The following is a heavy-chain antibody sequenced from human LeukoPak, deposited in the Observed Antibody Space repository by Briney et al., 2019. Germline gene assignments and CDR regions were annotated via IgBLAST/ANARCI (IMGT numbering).Heavy chain of an antibody. J-gene: IGHJ3*02. CDR3: ARHLTGITIFGVVTDAFDI. CDR1: GGSISSNSYY. V-gene: IGHV4-61*05. D-gene: IGHD3-3*01. CDR2: IYYSGST. Sequence: PSETLSLTCIVSGGSISSNSYYWSWIRQPPGKGLEWIGYIYYSGSTNYNPSLKSRVTISVDTSKNQFSLKLSSVTAADTAVYYCARHLTGITIFGVVTDAFDIWGQGTMVTVSS.